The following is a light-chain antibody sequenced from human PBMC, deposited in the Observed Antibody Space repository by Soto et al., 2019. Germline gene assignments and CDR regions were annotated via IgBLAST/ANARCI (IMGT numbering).Light chain of an antibody. J-gene: IGLJ1*01. CDR1: SSDVGGYNY. Sequence: QSVLTQPASVSGSPGQSITISCTGTSSDVGGYNYVSWYQQHPGKAPKFMIYDVSNRPSGVSIRFSGSKSGNTASLTISGLQAEDEADYYCCSYTTSNTRQIVFGTGTKVPVL. CDR3: CSYTTSNTRQIV. CDR2: DVS. V-gene: IGLV2-14*01.